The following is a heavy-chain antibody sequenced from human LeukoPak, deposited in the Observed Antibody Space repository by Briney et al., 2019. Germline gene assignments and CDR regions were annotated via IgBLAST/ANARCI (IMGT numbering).Heavy chain of an antibody. D-gene: IGHD3-10*01. CDR3: VQGTRRGAITMVRGVIGKSYYFDS. CDR2: ISGSGGST. J-gene: IGHJ4*02. V-gene: IGHV3-23*01. CDR1: GFTFSSYA. Sequence: PGGSLRLSCAASGFTFSSYAMSWVRQAPGKGLEWVSAISGSGGSTYYADSVKGRFTISRDNSKNTVYLQMNSLRAADTALYYCVQGTRRGAITMVRGVIGKSYYFDSWGQGTLVTVSS.